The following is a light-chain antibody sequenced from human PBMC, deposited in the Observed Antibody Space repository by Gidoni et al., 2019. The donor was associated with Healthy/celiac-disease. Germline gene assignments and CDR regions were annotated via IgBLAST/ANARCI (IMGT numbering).Light chain of an antibody. CDR3: SSYTSSSTLGV. CDR1: SSDVGGYHY. J-gene: IGLJ1*01. Sequence: QSALTQPPSVSGSPGQSITISCTGTSSDVGGYHYVSWYQQHPGKAPKLMIYDVSNRPSGVSNRFSGSKSGNTASLTISGLQAEDEADYYCSSYTSSSTLGVFGTGTKVTVL. CDR2: DVS. V-gene: IGLV2-14*01.